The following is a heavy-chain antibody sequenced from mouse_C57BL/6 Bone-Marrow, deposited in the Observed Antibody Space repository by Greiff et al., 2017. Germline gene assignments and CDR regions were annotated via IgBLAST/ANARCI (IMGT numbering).Heavy chain of an antibody. Sequence: ESGPGLVKPSQSLSLTCSVTGYSITSGYYWNWIRQFPGNKLEWMGYISYDGSNNYNPSLKNRISITRDTSKSQFFLKLNSVTTEDTATYYCARYYCIRRWYFDVWGTGTTVTVSS. CDR2: ISYDGSN. J-gene: IGHJ1*03. CDR1: GYSITSGYY. V-gene: IGHV3-6*01. D-gene: IGHD2-1*01. CDR3: ARYYCIRRWYFDV.